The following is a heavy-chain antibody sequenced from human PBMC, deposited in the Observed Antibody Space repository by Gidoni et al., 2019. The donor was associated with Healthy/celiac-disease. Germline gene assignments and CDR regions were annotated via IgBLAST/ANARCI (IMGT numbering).Heavy chain of an antibody. CDR2: ISSSSSYI. CDR3: ARDPPGASSGHGNDY. V-gene: IGHV3-21*01. CDR1: GFTFSSYS. D-gene: IGHD3-22*01. Sequence: EVQLVESGGGLVKPGGSLRLSCAASGFTFSSYSMNWVRQAPGKGLEWVSSISSSSSYIYYADSVKGRFTISRDNAKNSLYLQMNSLRAEDTAVYYCARDPPGASSGHGNDYWGQGTLVTVSS. J-gene: IGHJ4*02.